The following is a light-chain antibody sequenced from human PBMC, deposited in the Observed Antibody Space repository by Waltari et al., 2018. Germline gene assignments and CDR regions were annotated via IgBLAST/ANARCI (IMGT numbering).Light chain of an antibody. CDR1: PSIGIY. J-gene: IGKJ1*01. CDR3: QKYESLPAT. Sequence: DIVLTQSPGTLSLSPGGRATLSCRASPSIGIYLAWYQQKPGQAPRLLMYHASSRATGIPDRFSGSGSGTDFSLTISRLEPEDVAVYYCQKYESLPATFGQGTKVEIK. CDR2: HAS. V-gene: IGKV3-20*01.